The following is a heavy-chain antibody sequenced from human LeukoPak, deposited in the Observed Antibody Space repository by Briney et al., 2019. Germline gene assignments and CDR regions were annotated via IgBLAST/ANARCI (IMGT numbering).Heavy chain of an antibody. CDR1: GYTFTGYY. CDR2: INPNSGGT. CDR3: ASDSVVVVAATYYYYYYGMDV. V-gene: IGHV1-2*02. D-gene: IGHD2-15*01. Sequence: ASVKVSCKASGYTFTGYYMHWVRQAPGQGLEWMGWINPNSGGTNYAQKFQGRVTMTRDTSISIAYMELSRLRSDDTAVYYCASDSVVVVAATYYYYYYGMDVWGQGTTVTVSS. J-gene: IGHJ6*02.